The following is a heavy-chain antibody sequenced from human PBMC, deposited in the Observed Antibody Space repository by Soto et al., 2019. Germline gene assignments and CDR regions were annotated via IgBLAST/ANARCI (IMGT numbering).Heavy chain of an antibody. CDR3: ARPIGTTPAVWYFDL. D-gene: IGHD1-26*01. Sequence: QVQLQESGPGLVKPSETLSLTCTVSGASISSHYWSWILQSPGKGLEWLGYIYYSGSTDYNPSLKSRLTISVDTSKNQLSLRLSSVTAADTAVYYCARPIGTTPAVWYFDLWGRATLVKVSS. J-gene: IGHJ2*01. V-gene: IGHV4-59*08. CDR2: IYYSGST. CDR1: GASISSHY.